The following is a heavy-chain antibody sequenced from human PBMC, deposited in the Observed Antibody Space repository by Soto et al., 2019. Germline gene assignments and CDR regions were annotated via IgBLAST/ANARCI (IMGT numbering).Heavy chain of an antibody. J-gene: IGHJ4*02. D-gene: IGHD2-15*01. V-gene: IGHV1-69*13. CDR2: IIPIFGTA. Sequence: ASVKVSCKASGGTFSSYAISWVRQAPGQGLEWMGGIIPIFGTANYAQKFQGRVTITADESTSTAYMELSSLRSEDTAVYYCARDPIVDCSGGSCLGGYFDYWGQGTLVTVSS. CDR1: GGTFSSYA. CDR3: ARDPIVDCSGGSCLGGYFDY.